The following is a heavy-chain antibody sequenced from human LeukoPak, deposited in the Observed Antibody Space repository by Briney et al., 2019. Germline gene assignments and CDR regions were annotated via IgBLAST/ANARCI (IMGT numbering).Heavy chain of an antibody. J-gene: IGHJ6*03. Sequence: PSETLSLTCTVSGGSISSYYWSWIRQPAGKGLEWIGRIYTSGSTNYNPSLKSRVTMSVDTSKNQFSLKLSSVTAADTAVYYCARGTYGSGSYYTHYYYYMDVWGKGTTATISS. CDR1: GGSISSYY. CDR2: IYTSGST. CDR3: ARGTYGSGSYYTHYYYYMDV. D-gene: IGHD3-10*01. V-gene: IGHV4-4*07.